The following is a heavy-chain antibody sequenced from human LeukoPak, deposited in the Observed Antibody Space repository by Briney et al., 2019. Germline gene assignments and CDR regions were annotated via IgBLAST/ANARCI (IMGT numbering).Heavy chain of an antibody. Sequence: GGSLRLSCAASGFTFSSYEMNWVRQAPGKGLEWVSGISWNSGSIGYADSVKGRFTISRDNAKNSLYLQMNSLRAEDMALYYCAKGQLVHEGGLFDYWGQGTLVTVSS. D-gene: IGHD6-13*01. CDR3: AKGQLVHEGGLFDY. V-gene: IGHV3-9*03. CDR2: ISWNSGSI. CDR1: GFTFSSYE. J-gene: IGHJ4*02.